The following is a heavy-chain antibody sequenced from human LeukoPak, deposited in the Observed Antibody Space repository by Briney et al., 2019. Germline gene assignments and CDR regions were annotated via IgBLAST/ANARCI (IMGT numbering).Heavy chain of an antibody. CDR2: ISGYNAKT. CDR3: ARDDYGDYVSYFQH. J-gene: IGHJ1*01. Sequence: GASVKVSCKASGYTFTNYGISWVRQAPGQGPEWMGWISGYNAKTNYAQKFQGRVTMTTDTSTSTAYMELRSLRSDDTAVYYCARDDYGDYVSYFQHWGQGTLVIVSS. D-gene: IGHD4-17*01. CDR1: GYTFTNYG. V-gene: IGHV1-18*01.